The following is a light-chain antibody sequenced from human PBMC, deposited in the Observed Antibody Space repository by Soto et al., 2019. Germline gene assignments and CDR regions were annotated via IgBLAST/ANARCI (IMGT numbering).Light chain of an antibody. Sequence: ENVLTQSPAALSLSPGEGATPSCRASQSINTYLAWYQQKPGQAPRLLIYDASKRATGIPARFSGSGSGTNFTLTISSLEPEDFAVYYCQQRRSWQVTFGQGTRL. CDR1: QSINTY. J-gene: IGKJ5*01. CDR2: DAS. CDR3: QQRRSWQVT. V-gene: IGKV3D-11*02.